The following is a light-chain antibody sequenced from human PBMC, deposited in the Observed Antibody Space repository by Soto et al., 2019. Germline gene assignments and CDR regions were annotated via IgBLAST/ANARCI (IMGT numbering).Light chain of an antibody. V-gene: IGLV1-47*02. CDR2: SNN. J-gene: IGLJ2*01. CDR3: ASWDDRLGAVI. Sequence: QSALTQPPSASGTPGQKVFISCSGSSSNIGGTNYAYWYQQLPGAAPKLLMHSNNLRPSGVPERISGSKFGTAASLAISGLRSEEEAVYYCASWDDRLGAVIFGGGTKVTVL. CDR1: SSNIGGTNY.